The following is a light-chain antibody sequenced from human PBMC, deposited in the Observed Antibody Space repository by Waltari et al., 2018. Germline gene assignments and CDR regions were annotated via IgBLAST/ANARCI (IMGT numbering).Light chain of an antibody. CDR3: QQRRNWPLT. Sequence: EIVLTQSPAILSFSPGERATLSCRASQSVGTYLAWYQQRPGQSPRLLIYDASNRATGIPARFTGSGSETDCTLTISSLQPEEFAVYYCQQRRNWPLTFGGGTRVQI. V-gene: IGKV3-11*01. CDR1: QSVGTY. CDR2: DAS. J-gene: IGKJ4*01.